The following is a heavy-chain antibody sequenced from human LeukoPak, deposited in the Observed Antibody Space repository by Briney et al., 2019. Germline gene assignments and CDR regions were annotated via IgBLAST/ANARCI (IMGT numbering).Heavy chain of an antibody. CDR3: VRVVRGPKDYYFDY. Sequence: QPGGSLRLSCAASGFTFSRYDMHWVRQATGKGLEWVSAIGTAGDTYYPGSVKGRFTISRENAKNSLYLQMNSLRAGDTAVYYCVRVVRGPKDYYFDYWGQGTLVTVSS. J-gene: IGHJ4*02. V-gene: IGHV3-13*01. D-gene: IGHD3-10*01. CDR2: IGTAGDT. CDR1: GFTFSRYD.